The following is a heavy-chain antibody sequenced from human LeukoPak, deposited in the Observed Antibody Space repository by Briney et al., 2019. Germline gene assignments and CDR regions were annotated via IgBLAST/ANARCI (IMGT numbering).Heavy chain of an antibody. J-gene: IGHJ6*04. CDR2: IRNDGSNK. V-gene: IGHV3-30*02. Sequence: PGGSLRLSCAASGFTFGSYGMHWVRQAPGKGLEWVTFIRNDGSNKYYADSVKGRFTISRDNSKNTLYLQMNSLRAEDTAVYYCAELGITMIGGVWGKGTTVTISS. CDR3: AELGITMIGGV. CDR1: GFTFGSYG. D-gene: IGHD3-10*02.